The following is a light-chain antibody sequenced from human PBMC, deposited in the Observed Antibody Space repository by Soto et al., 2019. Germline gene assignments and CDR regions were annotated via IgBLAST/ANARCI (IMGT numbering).Light chain of an antibody. Sequence: ESVLTQSPGTLSLSPGERATLSCRASQSVDNRYFAWYQQKPGQAPGLLIYGISNRATGIPDRFSGSGSGTDFTLTISRLEPEDFVVYYCQQYSTLPHTFGQGTKLEVK. CDR3: QQYSTLPHT. CDR2: GIS. CDR1: QSVDNRY. V-gene: IGKV3-20*01. J-gene: IGKJ2*01.